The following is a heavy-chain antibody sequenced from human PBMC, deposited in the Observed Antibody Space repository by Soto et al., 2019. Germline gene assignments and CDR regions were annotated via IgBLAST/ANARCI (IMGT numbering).Heavy chain of an antibody. J-gene: IGHJ4*02. D-gene: IGHD3-16*01. CDR1: GVTFDDDA. Sequence: FLRLWCAVDGVTFDDDAMHWVRQAPEKGLEWVSGINWKSDIGYADSVKGRFTISRDNAENSLYLQMNSLRAEDTALYYCAISQDRGGRTTFIYWGQGTQVTVSS. CDR3: AISQDRGGRTTFIY. CDR2: INWKSDI. V-gene: IGHV3-9*01.